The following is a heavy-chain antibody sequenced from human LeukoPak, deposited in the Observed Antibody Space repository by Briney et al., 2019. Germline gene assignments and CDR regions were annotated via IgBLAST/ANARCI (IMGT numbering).Heavy chain of an antibody. V-gene: IGHV1-18*04. Sequence: GASVKVSCKASGYTFTSYGISWVRQAPRQGLEWMGWISAYNGNTNYAQELQGRVTMTTDTSTSTAYMELRSLRSDDTAVYYCARVGYGDYIGASFFDYWGQGTLVTVSS. CDR2: ISAYNGNT. CDR1: GYTFTSYG. CDR3: ARVGYGDYIGASFFDY. J-gene: IGHJ4*02. D-gene: IGHD4-17*01.